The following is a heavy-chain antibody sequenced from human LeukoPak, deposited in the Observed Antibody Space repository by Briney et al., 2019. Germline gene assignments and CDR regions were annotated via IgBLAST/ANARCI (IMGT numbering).Heavy chain of an antibody. Sequence: ASVKVSCKASGGTFSSYAISWVRQAPGQGLEWMGRIIPILGIANYAQKFQGRVTITADKSTSTAYMELSSLRSEDTAVYYCARGRDLLRFLEWLLLDYGMDVWGQGTTVTVSS. CDR1: GGTFSSYA. V-gene: IGHV1-69*04. CDR2: IIPILGIA. CDR3: ARGRDLLRFLEWLLLDYGMDV. J-gene: IGHJ6*02. D-gene: IGHD3-3*01.